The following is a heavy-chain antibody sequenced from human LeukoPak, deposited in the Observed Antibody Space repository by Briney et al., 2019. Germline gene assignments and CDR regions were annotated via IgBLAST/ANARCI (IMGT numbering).Heavy chain of an antibody. V-gene: IGHV3-53*01. D-gene: IGHD3-10*01. CDR2: IYSGGNT. CDR3: VRDNLSGNNY. CDR1: GFTVRSNY. Sequence: GGSLRLSCAASGFTVRSNYMSWVRQAPGKGLEWVSVIYSGGNTYYADSVKGRFTISRDNSKNTLSLQMKSLRAEDAAVYYCVRDNLSGNNYWGQGTLVTVSS. J-gene: IGHJ4*02.